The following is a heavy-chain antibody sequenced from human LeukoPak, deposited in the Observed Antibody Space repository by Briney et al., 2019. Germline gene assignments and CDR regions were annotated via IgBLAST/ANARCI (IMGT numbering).Heavy chain of an antibody. CDR1: GFSFSDYD. Sequence: GGSLRLSCAASGFSFSDYDMHWVRQAPGKGLEWVTFIRYDGTNTYADSVKGRFTISRDNSKNTVYLQMNSLRAEDTAVYYCASSGYDSSGAYLWRYWGQGTLVTVSS. J-gene: IGHJ4*02. D-gene: IGHD3-22*01. CDR2: IRYDGTNT. V-gene: IGHV3-30*02. CDR3: ASSGYDSSGAYLWRY.